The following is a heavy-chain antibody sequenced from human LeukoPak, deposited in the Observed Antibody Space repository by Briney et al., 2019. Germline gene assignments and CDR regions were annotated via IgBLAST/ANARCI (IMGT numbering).Heavy chain of an antibody. J-gene: IGHJ5*02. CDR2: IYYSGST. CDR1: GGSISSYY. CDR3: ARETLGYSYGYGKSWFDP. D-gene: IGHD5-18*01. Sequence: SETPSLTCTVSGGSISSYYWSWIRQPPGKGLEWIGYIYYSGSTNYNPSLKSRVTISVDTSKNQFSLKLSSVTAADTAVYYCARETLGYSYGYGKSWFDPWGQGTLVTVSS. V-gene: IGHV4-59*01.